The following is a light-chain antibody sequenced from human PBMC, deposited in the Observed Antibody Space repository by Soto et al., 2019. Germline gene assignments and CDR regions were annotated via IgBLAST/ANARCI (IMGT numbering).Light chain of an antibody. J-gene: IGLJ1*01. V-gene: IGLV2-11*01. Sequence: QSALTQPRSVSGSPGQSVTISCTGTSSDVGGYNYVSWYQQHPGKAPKLMIYTVTKRPSGVPDRFSSSKSDNTASLTISGLQADDEADYYCCTYAGSSSYVFGTETKLTVL. CDR1: SSDVGGYNY. CDR2: TVT. CDR3: CTYAGSSSYV.